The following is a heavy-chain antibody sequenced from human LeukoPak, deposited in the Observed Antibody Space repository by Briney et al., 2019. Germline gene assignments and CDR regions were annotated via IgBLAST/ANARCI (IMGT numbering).Heavy chain of an antibody. CDR1: GGSISSYY. J-gene: IGHJ5*01. CDR3: ARNHGGWFDS. CDR2: IYYSGST. Sequence: KPSETLSLTCTVSGGSISSYYWSWIRQPPGKGLEWIGYIYYSGSTKYNPSLKSRVTISVDTSKNQFSLKLNSVTAADTAVYYCARNHGGWFDSWGQGTLVTVSS. D-gene: IGHD4-23*01. V-gene: IGHV4-59*01.